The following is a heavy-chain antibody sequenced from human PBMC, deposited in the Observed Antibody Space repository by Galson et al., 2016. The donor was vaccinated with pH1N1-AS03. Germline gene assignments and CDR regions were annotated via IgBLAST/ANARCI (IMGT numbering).Heavy chain of an antibody. Sequence: ETLSLTCSVSGASISSRSYHWVWIRQPPGKGLEWIGIVDYNVGTYYNPSLKSRVTIPADTSNNRFSLKLTSVTAADTAIYYCATYMAGGGGRGYWGPGTLVTVSS. CDR2: VDYNVGT. CDR3: ATYMAGGGGRGY. D-gene: IGHD3-10*01. CDR1: GASISSRSYH. J-gene: IGHJ4*02. V-gene: IGHV4-39*02.